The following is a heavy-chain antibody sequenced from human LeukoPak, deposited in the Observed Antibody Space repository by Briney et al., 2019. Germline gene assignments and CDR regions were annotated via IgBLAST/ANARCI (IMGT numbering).Heavy chain of an antibody. J-gene: IGHJ3*02. Sequence: GAPVKVSCKASGGTFSSYAISWVRQAPGQGLEWMGGIIPIFGTANYAQKFQGRVTITADESTSTAYMELSSLRSEDTAVYYCARLYCSSTSCYGDDAFDIWGQGTMVTVSS. CDR3: ARLYCSSTSCYGDDAFDI. V-gene: IGHV1-69*13. D-gene: IGHD2-2*01. CDR2: IIPIFGTA. CDR1: GGTFSSYA.